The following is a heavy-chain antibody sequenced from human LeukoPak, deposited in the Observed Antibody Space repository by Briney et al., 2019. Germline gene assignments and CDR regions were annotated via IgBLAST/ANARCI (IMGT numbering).Heavy chain of an antibody. CDR2: VYPSDYAT. CDR3: ARHDYYGSDSYARSMSV. CDR1: GYSFTDYW. J-gene: IGHJ6*04. V-gene: IGHV5-51*01. D-gene: IGHD3-10*01. Sequence: ESLRVSSVGSGYSFTDYWIAWVRQTPGKGLEWMGLVYPSDYATRYRPSFQGQVTFSADKSINTAYLQWSSLRASDTAMYYCARHDYYGSDSYARSMSVWGNGTTVTVS.